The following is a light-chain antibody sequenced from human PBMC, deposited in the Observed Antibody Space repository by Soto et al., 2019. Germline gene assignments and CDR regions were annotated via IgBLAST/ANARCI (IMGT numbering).Light chain of an antibody. CDR3: QQSYSTPWT. Sequence: DIQMTQSPSSLSASIGDRVTITCRASESISSYLNWYQQKPGKAPNLLIYDASSLQSGVPSRFSGSGSGTDFTLTVSSLQPEDFAIYFCQQSYSTPWTFGQGTKVDI. V-gene: IGKV1-39*01. J-gene: IGKJ1*01. CDR1: ESISSY. CDR2: DAS.